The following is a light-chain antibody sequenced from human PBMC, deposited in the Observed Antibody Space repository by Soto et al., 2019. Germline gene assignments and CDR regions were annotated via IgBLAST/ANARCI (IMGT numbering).Light chain of an antibody. CDR2: DAS. V-gene: IGKV1-5*01. J-gene: IGKJ2*01. CDR3: QQYNSYSRYT. Sequence: DIQMTQSPSTLSASVGDRVTITCRASQSISSWLAWYQQKPGKAPKLPIYDASSLESGVSSRFSGSGSGTEFTLTISSLQPDDFATYYCQQYNSYSRYTFGQGTKLEIK. CDR1: QSISSW.